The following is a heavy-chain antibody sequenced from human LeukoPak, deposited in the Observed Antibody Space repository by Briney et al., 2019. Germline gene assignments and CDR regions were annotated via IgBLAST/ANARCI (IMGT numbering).Heavy chain of an antibody. V-gene: IGHV3-21*01. Sequence: GGSLRLSCAASGFTCSDYTMNWVRQAPGKGLEWLSSIGTAGNYIFYADSVQGRFTISRYNANDPLYLEMKSLRVEDTATYYCATNLFCASASCLWGQGTLVTVSS. CDR2: IGTAGNYI. CDR1: GFTCSDYT. CDR3: ATNLFCASASCL. D-gene: IGHD2-2*01. J-gene: IGHJ4*02.